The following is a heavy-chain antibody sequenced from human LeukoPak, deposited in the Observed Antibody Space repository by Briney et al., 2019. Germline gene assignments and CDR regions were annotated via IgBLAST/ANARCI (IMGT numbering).Heavy chain of an antibody. CDR1: GFTFSDYY. J-gene: IGHJ4*02. CDR2: ISSSGSTI. D-gene: IGHD3-22*01. Sequence: GGSLRLSCAASGFTFSDYYMSWIRQAPGKGLVWVSYISSSGSTIYYADSVKGRFTISRDNAKNSLYLQMNSLRAEDTAVYYCARDQNLGYYYDSSGYSDYWGQGTLVTVSS. V-gene: IGHV3-11*04. CDR3: ARDQNLGYYYDSSGYSDY.